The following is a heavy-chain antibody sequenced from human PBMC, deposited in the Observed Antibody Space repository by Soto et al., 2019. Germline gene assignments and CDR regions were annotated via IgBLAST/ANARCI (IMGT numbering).Heavy chain of an antibody. V-gene: IGHV1-2*04. CDR1: GYTFTGYY. CDR2: INPNSGGT. J-gene: IGHJ5*02. Sequence: GASVKVSCKASGYTFTGYYMHWVRQAPGQGLEWMGWINPNSGGTNYAQKFQGWVTMTRDTSISTAYMELSRLRSDDTAVYYCARDATVPPARPENWFDPWAREPWSPSPQ. CDR3: ARDATVPPARPENWFDP. D-gene: IGHD6-6*01.